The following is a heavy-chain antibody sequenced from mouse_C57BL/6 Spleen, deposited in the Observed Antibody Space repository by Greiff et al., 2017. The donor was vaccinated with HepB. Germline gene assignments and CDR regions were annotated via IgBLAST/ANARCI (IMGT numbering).Heavy chain of an antibody. J-gene: IGHJ4*01. CDR3: ARSGYYSNPYYAMDY. CDR2: IYPGDGDT. CDR1: GYAFSSYW. Sequence: VQLQQSGAELVKPGASVKISCKASGYAFSSYWMNWVKQRPGKGLEWIGQIYPGDGDTNYNGKFKGKATLTADKSSSTAYMQLSSLTSEDSAVYFCARSGYYSNPYYAMDYWGQGTSVTVSS. D-gene: IGHD2-5*01. V-gene: IGHV1-80*01.